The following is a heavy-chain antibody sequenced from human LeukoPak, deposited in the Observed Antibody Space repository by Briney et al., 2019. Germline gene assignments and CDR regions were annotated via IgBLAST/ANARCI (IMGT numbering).Heavy chain of an antibody. CDR3: ARVDIVLMVYVG. V-gene: IGHV1-18*01. CDR2: ISAYNGNT. CDR1: GYTFTSYG. J-gene: IGHJ4*02. Sequence: ASVKVSCTASGYTFTSYGISWVRQAPGQGLEWMGWISAYNGNTNYAQKLQGRVTMTTDTSTSTAYMELRRLRSDDTAVYYCARVDIVLMVYVGWGQGTLVTVSS. D-gene: IGHD2-8*01.